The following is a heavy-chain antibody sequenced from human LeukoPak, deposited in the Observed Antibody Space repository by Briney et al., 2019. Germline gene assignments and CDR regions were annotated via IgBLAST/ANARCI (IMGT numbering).Heavy chain of an antibody. Sequence: GGSLRLSCAASGFTFSTYGMTWVRQAPGKGLEWVSDIGISSDSTYYADSVKGRFTISRDNSKNTLYLQMNSRRAEDTAVYYCAKRALYGSGTYYFDCWGQGTLVTVSS. V-gene: IGHV3-23*01. J-gene: IGHJ4*02. D-gene: IGHD3-10*01. CDR2: IGISSDST. CDR1: GFTFSTYG. CDR3: AKRALYGSGTYYFDC.